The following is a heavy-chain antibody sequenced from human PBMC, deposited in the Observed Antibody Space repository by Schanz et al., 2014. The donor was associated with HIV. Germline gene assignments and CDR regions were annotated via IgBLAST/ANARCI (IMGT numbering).Heavy chain of an antibody. D-gene: IGHD5-18*01. CDR3: AREWAGNNLGYSPFYYGMDV. CDR1: GGSVRSESYY. V-gene: IGHV4-61*01. Sequence: QVQLQESGPGLVKPSETLSLTCTVSGGSVRSESYYWSWIRQPPGKGLEWIGYIYYSGNTNYNPSLRGRVTISVDTSKNQFSLRLSSVTAADTAVYFCAREWAGNNLGYSPFYYGMDVWGQGTLVIVSS. CDR2: IYYSGNT. J-gene: IGHJ6*02.